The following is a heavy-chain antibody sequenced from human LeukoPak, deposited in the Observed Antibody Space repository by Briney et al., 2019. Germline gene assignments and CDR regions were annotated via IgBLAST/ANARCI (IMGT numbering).Heavy chain of an antibody. V-gene: IGHV1-69*13. D-gene: IGHD5-18*01. J-gene: IGHJ4*02. CDR3: ASRGYSYGYSFDY. Sequence: ASVKVSCKASGGTFSSYAISWVRQATGQGLEWMGGIIPIFGTANYAQKFQGRVTITADESTSTAYMELSSLRSEDTAVYYCASRGYSYGYSFDYWGQGTLVTVSS. CDR2: IIPIFGTA. CDR1: GGTFSSYA.